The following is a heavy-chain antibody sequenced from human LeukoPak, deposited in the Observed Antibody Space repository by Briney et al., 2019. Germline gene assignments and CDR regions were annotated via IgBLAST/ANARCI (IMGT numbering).Heavy chain of an antibody. CDR1: GYTFTSYG. CDR2: ISAYNGNT. Sequence: GASVKVSCKASGYTFTSYGISWVRQAPGQGLEWMGWISAYNGNTNYAQKLQGRATMTTDTSTSTAYMELRSLRSDDTAVYYCARYCSSTSCRTYYYYGMDVWGQGTTVTVSS. D-gene: IGHD2-2*01. CDR3: ARYCSSTSCRTYYYYGMDV. V-gene: IGHV1-18*01. J-gene: IGHJ6*02.